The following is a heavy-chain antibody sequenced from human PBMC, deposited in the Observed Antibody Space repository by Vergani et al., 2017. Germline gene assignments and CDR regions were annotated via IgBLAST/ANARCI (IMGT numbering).Heavy chain of an antibody. CDR1: GCSISSYY. V-gene: IGHV4-59*12. CDR2: IYYSGST. Sequence: QVQLQESGPGLVKPSETLSLTCTVSGCSISSYYWSWIRQPPGKGLEWIGYIYYSGSTNYNPALKSRVTISVDPSKNQFSLKLSSVTAADTAVYYCARDYGDHDYWGQGTLVTVSS. CDR3: ARDYGDHDY. D-gene: IGHD4-17*01. J-gene: IGHJ4*02.